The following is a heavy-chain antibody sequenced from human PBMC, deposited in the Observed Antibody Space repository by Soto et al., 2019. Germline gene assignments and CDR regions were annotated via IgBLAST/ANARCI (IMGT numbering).Heavy chain of an antibody. CDR2: IYSGGST. D-gene: IGHD6-19*01. J-gene: IGHJ6*02. V-gene: IGHV3-53*01. CDR3: ARVGSGWTGYGMDV. CDR1: GFTVSSNY. Sequence: EVQLVESGGGLIQPGGSLRLSCAASGFTVSSNYMSWVRQAPGKGLEWVSVIYSGGSTYYADSVKGRFTISRDNSKNTLYLQMNSLRAEDTAVYYCARVGSGWTGYGMDVWGQGTTVTVSS.